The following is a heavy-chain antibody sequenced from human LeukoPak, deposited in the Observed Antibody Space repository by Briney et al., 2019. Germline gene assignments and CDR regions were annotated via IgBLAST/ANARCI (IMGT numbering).Heavy chain of an antibody. Sequence: GGSLRLSCAASGFTVTNGYMSWVRQAPGRGLEWVSVIYAGGSTYYADSVKGRFTVSRDNSKNTLYLQMNSLGAEDTAVYYCVRHCGGDCYYGYWGQGTLVTVSS. CDR2: IYAGGST. CDR1: GFTVTNGY. V-gene: IGHV3-66*04. D-gene: IGHD2-21*02. J-gene: IGHJ4*02. CDR3: VRHCGGDCYYGY.